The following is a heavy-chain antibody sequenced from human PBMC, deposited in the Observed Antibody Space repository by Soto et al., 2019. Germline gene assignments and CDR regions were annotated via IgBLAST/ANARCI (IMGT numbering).Heavy chain of an antibody. CDR2: LDGSGSHT. J-gene: IGHJ4*02. V-gene: IGHV3-23*01. CDR1: GFTFSSDA. CDR3: VKARDSSNRGYFDY. Sequence: EVQLLESGGGLVQPGGSLRLSCAASGFTFSSDAMSWVRQAPGRGLEWVSSLDGSGSHTFHADSVKGRFTISRDNSKNTVYLQMNSLRAEDTAVYYCVKARDSSNRGYFDYWGQGTVVTVSS. D-gene: IGHD3-10*01.